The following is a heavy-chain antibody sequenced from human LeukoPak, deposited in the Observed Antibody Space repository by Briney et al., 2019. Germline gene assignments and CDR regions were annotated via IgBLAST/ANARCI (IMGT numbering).Heavy chain of an antibody. CDR2: IIGTAGNT. CDR3: AKYTSGTYYRGLDQ. D-gene: IGHD3-10*01. CDR1: GFTVSSNH. J-gene: IGHJ4*02. V-gene: IGHV3-23*01. Sequence: PGGSLRLSCAASGFTVSSNHLSWVRQAPGKGLEWVSTIIGTAGNTYYADSVKGRFTISRDDSKNTVYLQMNSLRAEDTAVYSCAKYTSGTYYRGLDQWGQGTLVTVSS.